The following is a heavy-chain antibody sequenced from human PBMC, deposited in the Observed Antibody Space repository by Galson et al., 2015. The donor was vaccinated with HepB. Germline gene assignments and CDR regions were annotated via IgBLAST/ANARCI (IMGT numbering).Heavy chain of an antibody. V-gene: IGHV3-15*01. J-gene: IGHJ6*02. D-gene: IGHD4-17*01. CDR1: GFTFSSYA. CDR2: IKSKTDGGTT. CDR3: TTLRVYYGMDV. Sequence: SLRLSCAASGFTFSSYAMHWVRQAPGKGLEWVGRIKSKTDGGTTDYAAPVKGRFTISRDDSKNTLYLQMNSLKTEDTAVYYCTTLRVYYGMDVWGQGTTVTVSS.